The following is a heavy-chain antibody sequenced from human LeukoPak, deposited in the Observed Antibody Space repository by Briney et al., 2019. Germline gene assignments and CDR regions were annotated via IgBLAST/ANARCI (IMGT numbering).Heavy chain of an antibody. J-gene: IGHJ6*02. D-gene: IGHD3-10*01. CDR3: AKDFWYYGSGGGRGMDV. CDR1: GFTFSSYG. CDR2: ISYDGSNK. Sequence: PGGSLRLSCAASGFTFSSYGMHWVRQAPGKGLEWVAVISYDGSNKYYADSVKGRFTISRDNSKNTLYLQMNSLRAEDTAVYYCAKDFWYYGSGGGRGMDVWGQGTTVTVSS. V-gene: IGHV3-30*18.